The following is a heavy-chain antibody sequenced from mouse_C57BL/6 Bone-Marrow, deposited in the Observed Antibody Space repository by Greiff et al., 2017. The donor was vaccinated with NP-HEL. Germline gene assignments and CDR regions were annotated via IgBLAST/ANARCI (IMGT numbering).Heavy chain of an antibody. CDR1: GFSFTTYA. CDR3: VRQHCYYAMDY. Sequence: EVMLVESGGGLVQPKGSLKLSCAASGFSFTTYAMNWVRQAPGKGLEWVARIRSKSNNYATYYADSVKDRFTISRDDSESMLYLQMNNLKTEDTAMYYCVRQHCYYAMDYWGQGTSVTVSS. J-gene: IGHJ4*01. CDR2: IRSKSNNYAT. V-gene: IGHV10-1*01.